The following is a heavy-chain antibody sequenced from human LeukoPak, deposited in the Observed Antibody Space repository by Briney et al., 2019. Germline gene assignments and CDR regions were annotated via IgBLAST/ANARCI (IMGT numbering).Heavy chain of an antibody. CDR3: ARYRGSGGQRLDY. CDR1: GFTFSTYW. D-gene: IGHD3-16*01. J-gene: IGHJ4*02. CDR2: IKQDGTEK. V-gene: IGHV3-7*01. Sequence: GGSLRVSCAASGFTFSTYWMTWVRQAPGKGLEWVANIKQDGTEKYYVDSVKGRFTVSRDNTKNSLYLQMNSLRAEDTAVYYCARYRGSGGQRLDYWGQGTLVTVSS.